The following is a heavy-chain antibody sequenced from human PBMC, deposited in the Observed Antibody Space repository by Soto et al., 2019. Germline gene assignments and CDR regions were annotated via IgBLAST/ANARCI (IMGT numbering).Heavy chain of an antibody. D-gene: IGHD6-19*01. Sequence: EVQLLVSGGDLGQPGGSLRLSCAASGFTYSSYAMNWVRQAPGKGPEWVSGVSGIGDNTEYADSVKGRFTVSRDNSKNTLSLKMSSLRVDDTAVYYCAKGRSAPVTGSSGFDHWGQGRLVTVSS. J-gene: IGHJ4*02. CDR1: GFTYSSYA. CDR3: AKGRSAPVTGSSGFDH. V-gene: IGHV3-23*01. CDR2: VSGIGDNT.